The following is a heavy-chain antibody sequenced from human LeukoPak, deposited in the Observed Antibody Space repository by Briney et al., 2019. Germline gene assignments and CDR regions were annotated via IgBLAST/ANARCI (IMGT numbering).Heavy chain of an antibody. CDR2: INHSGST. CDR3: ARVYYGSGTLGAGDY. D-gene: IGHD3-10*01. Sequence: PETLSLTCAVYGGSFSGYYWSWIRQPPGKGLEWIGEINHSGSTNYNPSLKSRVTISVDTSKNQFSLKLSSVTAADTAVYYCARVYYGSGTLGAGDYWGQGTLVTVSS. J-gene: IGHJ4*02. CDR1: GGSFSGYY. V-gene: IGHV4-34*01.